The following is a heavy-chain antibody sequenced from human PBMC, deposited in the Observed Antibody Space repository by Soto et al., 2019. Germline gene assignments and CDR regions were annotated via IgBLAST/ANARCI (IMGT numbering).Heavy chain of an antibody. V-gene: IGHV3-49*03. J-gene: IGHJ6*02. CDR3: TREDSSSFSYYYGMDV. CDR2: IRSKAYGGTT. Sequence: GGSLRLSCTASGFTFGDYAMSWFRQAPGKGLEWVGFIRSKAYGGTTEYAASVKGRFTISRDDSKSIAYLQMNSLKTEDTAVYYCTREDSSSFSYYYGMDVWGQGTTVTVSS. D-gene: IGHD6-13*01. CDR1: GFTFGDYA.